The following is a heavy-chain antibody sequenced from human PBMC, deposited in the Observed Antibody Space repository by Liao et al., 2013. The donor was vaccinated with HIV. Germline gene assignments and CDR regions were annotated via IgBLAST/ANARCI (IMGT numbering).Heavy chain of an antibody. D-gene: IGHD2-8*01. CDR2: IYTTGNT. CDR3: ARSNLRDWYFDL. V-gene: IGHV4-4*07. CDR1: GGSISSYY. Sequence: QVQLQESGPGLVKASETLSLTCTVSGGSISSYYWSWIRQPAGKGLEWIGHIYTTGNTKYNPSLKSRVTMSVDTSKIQFSLRLNSVTAADTAVYYCARSNLRDWYFDLWGRGTLVTVSS. J-gene: IGHJ2*01.